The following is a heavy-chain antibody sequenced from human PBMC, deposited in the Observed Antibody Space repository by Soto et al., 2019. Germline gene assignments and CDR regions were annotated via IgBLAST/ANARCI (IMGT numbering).Heavy chain of an antibody. Sequence: EVQLVESGGGLVQPGGSLRLSCAASGFTFSTYSMSWVRQAPGKGLEWVSYIGSGSRTIYYADSVKGRFTISRDNAKNSLFLQMNSLRAADPAVYFCASTDRFDYWGQGTLVTVSS. CDR1: GFTFSTYS. CDR2: IGSGSRTI. J-gene: IGHJ4*02. V-gene: IGHV3-48*01. CDR3: ASTDRFDY.